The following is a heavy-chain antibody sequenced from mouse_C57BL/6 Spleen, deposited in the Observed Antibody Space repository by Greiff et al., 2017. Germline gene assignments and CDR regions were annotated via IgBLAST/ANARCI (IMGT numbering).Heavy chain of an antibody. CDR1: GFTFSDYY. CDR2: INYDGSST. CDR3: ARGNWLYYFDY. Sequence: EVQLVESEGGLVQPGSSMKLSCTASGFTFSDYYMAWVRQVPEKGLEWVANINYDGSSTYYLDSLKSRFIISRDNAKNILYLQMSSLKSEDTATYYCARGNWLYYFDYWGQGTTLTVSS. J-gene: IGHJ2*01. V-gene: IGHV5-16*01. D-gene: IGHD4-1*02.